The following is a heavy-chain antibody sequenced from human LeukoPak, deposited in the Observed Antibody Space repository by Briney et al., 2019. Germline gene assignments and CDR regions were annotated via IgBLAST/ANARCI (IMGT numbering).Heavy chain of an antibody. Sequence: GGSLRLSCAASGFTFSTYSMNWVRQAPGKGLEWVSSISSGSSSMYYADSVKGRFTISRDNSKNTLYLQMNSLRAEDTAVYYCARGHSDYCSGGSCYSHYFDYWGQGTLVTVSS. CDR2: ISSGSSSM. J-gene: IGHJ4*02. CDR3: ARGHSDYCSGGSCYSHYFDY. D-gene: IGHD2-15*01. CDR1: GFTFSTYS. V-gene: IGHV3-21*01.